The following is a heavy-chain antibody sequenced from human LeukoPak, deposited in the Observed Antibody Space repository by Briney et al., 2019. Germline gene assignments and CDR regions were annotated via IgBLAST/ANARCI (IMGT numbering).Heavy chain of an antibody. V-gene: IGHV3-20*04. CDR2: INWNGGST. CDR3: ARVVLSRGERNY. Sequence: GGSLRLSCAASGFTFDDYGMSWVRQAPGKGLEWVSGINWNGGSTGYVDSVKGRFTISRDNAKKFLYLQMNSLRAEDTALYYCARVVLSRGERNYWGQGTLVTVSS. CDR1: GFTFDDYG. D-gene: IGHD5-24*01. J-gene: IGHJ4*02.